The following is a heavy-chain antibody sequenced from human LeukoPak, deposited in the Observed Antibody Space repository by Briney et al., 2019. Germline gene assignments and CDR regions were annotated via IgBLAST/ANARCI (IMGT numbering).Heavy chain of an antibody. CDR3: ARGHMVRGVPDAFDI. Sequence: GESLKISCKGSGYSFTSYWIGWVRQMPGKGLEWMGIIYPGDSDTRCSPSFQGQVTISADKSISTAYLQWSSLKASDTAMYYCARGHMVRGVPDAFDIWGQGTMVTVSS. D-gene: IGHD3-10*01. CDR2: IYPGDSDT. V-gene: IGHV5-51*01. CDR1: GYSFTSYW. J-gene: IGHJ3*02.